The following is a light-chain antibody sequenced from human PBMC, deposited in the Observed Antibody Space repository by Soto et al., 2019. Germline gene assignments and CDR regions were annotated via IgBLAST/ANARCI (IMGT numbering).Light chain of an antibody. CDR1: QSISSSC. CDR2: GAS. V-gene: IGKV3-20*01. CDR3: QQYGSSFTWT. Sequence: EIVLTQSPGTLSLSPGERATLSCRASQSISSSCLAWYQQKPGQAPRLLIYGASSRATGIPDRFSGSGSGTDFTLTVSRLEPEDFAVYYCQQYGSSFTWTFGQGTKVDIK. J-gene: IGKJ1*01.